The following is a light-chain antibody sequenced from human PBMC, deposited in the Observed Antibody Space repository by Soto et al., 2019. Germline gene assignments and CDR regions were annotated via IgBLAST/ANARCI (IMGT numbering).Light chain of an antibody. CDR1: SSNVGTYDR. Sequence: QSALTQPASVAASPGQSITISCTGTSSNVGTYDRVSWYQHHPDKAPKLIIYEGTKRPSGISSRFSGSKSGNTASLTISGLQAEDDADYYCCSFAVGAALVVGGGTKVTVL. J-gene: IGLJ2*01. CDR3: CSFAVGAALV. CDR2: EGT. V-gene: IGLV2-23*01.